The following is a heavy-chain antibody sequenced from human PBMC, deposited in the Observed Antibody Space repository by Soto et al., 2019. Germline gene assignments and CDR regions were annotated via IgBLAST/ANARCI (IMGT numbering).Heavy chain of an antibody. CDR1: GGSFSGYY. J-gene: IGHJ6*02. Sequence: SETLSLTCAVYGGSFSGYYWSWIRQPPGKGLEWIGEINHSGSTNYNPSLKSRVTISVDTSKNQFSLKLSSVTAADTAVYYCPRALYGMDVWGQGNTVTGSS. CDR2: INHSGST. V-gene: IGHV4-34*01. CDR3: PRALYGMDV.